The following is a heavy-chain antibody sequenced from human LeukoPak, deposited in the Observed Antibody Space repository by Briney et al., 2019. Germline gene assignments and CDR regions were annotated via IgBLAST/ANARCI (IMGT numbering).Heavy chain of an antibody. CDR3: AGRRRSNWFDP. V-gene: IGHV1-8*01. J-gene: IGHJ5*02. Sequence: ASVTVSCKASGYTFTSYDINWVRQAAGQGLEWMGWMNPNSGNTGYAQKFQGRVTMTRNTAISTAYMELSSLRSEDTAVYYCAGRRRSNWFDPWGQGTLVTVSS. CDR2: MNPNSGNT. CDR1: GYTFTSYD.